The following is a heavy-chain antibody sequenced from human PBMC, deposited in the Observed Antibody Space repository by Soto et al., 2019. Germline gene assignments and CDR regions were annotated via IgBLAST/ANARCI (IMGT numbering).Heavy chain of an antibody. D-gene: IGHD6-13*01. CDR1: GGSIRSYY. CDR3: ARDLGYGVGYDYNVMDV. Sequence: PSETLSLTCTVSGGSIRSYYWTWIRQTAGKGLEWIGYWFYSGSTDYNPSLKSRVTISVETAKNQFSLKLNSVTAANTTLYYSARDLGYGVGYDYNVMDVLAQGATVTVSS. CDR2: WFYSGST. J-gene: IGHJ6*02. V-gene: IGHV4-59*01.